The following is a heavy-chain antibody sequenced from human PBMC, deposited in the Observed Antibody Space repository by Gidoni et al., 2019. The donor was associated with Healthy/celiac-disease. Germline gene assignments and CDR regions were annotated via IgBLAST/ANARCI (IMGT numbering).Heavy chain of an antibody. Sequence: QVQLVQSGAEVKKPGSSVKVSCKASGGTFSSYAISWVRQAPGQGLEWMGRIIPILGIANYAQKFQGRVTITADKSTSTAYMELSSLRSEDTAVYYCARGTEGIAVPNDAFDIWGQGTMVTVSS. CDR3: ARGTEGIAVPNDAFDI. V-gene: IGHV1-69*04. D-gene: IGHD6-19*01. J-gene: IGHJ3*02. CDR1: GGTFSSYA. CDR2: IIPILGIA.